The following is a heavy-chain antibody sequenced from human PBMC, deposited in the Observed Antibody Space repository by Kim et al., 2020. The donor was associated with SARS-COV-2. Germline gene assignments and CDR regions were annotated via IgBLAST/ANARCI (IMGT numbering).Heavy chain of an antibody. CDR1: GGSISSSSYY. J-gene: IGHJ4*02. CDR2: IYYSGST. D-gene: IGHD3-10*01. Sequence: SETLSLTCTVSGGSISSSSYYWGWIRQPPGKGLEWIGSIYYSGSTYYNPSLKSRVTISVDTSKNQFSLKLSSVTAADTAVYYCARHTPTKPPIWFGDPRGDYFDYWGQGTMVTVSS. V-gene: IGHV4-39*01. CDR3: ARHTPTKPPIWFGDPRGDYFDY.